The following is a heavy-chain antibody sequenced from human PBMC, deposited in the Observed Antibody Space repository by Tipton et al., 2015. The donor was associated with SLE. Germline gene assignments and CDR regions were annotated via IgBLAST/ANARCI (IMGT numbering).Heavy chain of an antibody. CDR1: GFSFNTYT. CDR2: ISSSSNYI. CDR3: VKEAQFGESDY. Sequence: SLRLSCAASGFSFNTYTMNWVRQAPGKGLEWVSSISSSSNYIYYADSLKGRFTVSRDNAKNSLFLQITSLRVEDTAVYYCVKEAQFGESDYWGQGTLVTVSS. D-gene: IGHD3-10*01. V-gene: IGHV3-21*01. J-gene: IGHJ4*02.